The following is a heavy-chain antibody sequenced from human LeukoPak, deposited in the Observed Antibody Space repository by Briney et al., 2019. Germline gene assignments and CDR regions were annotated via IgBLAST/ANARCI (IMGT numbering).Heavy chain of an antibody. V-gene: IGHV3-30*18. CDR2: ISYDGSNK. D-gene: IGHD3-9*01. Sequence: GGSLRLSCAASGFTFSSYWMSWVRQAPGKGLEWVAVISYDGSNKYYADSVKGRFTISRDNSKNTLYLQMNSLRAEDTAVYYCAKLSPKGVLRYFDWLFRGFDYWGQGTLVTVSS. J-gene: IGHJ4*02. CDR1: GFTFSSYW. CDR3: AKLSPKGVLRYFDWLFRGFDY.